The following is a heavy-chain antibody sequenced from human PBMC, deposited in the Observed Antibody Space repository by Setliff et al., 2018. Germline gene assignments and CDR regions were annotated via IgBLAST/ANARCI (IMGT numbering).Heavy chain of an antibody. CDR2: INYSGST. Sequence: PSETLSLTCTVSGGSISSSRYYWGWIRQPPGKGLEWIGSINYSGSTYYNPSLKSRVTISVETSKNQFSLKLSSVTAADTAVYYCARTPDGFLGDGYNLNTLGYFDSWGQGTLVTVSS. CDR3: ARTPDGFLGDGYNLNTLGYFDS. V-gene: IGHV4-39*01. CDR1: GGSISSSRYY. J-gene: IGHJ4*02. D-gene: IGHD3-3*01.